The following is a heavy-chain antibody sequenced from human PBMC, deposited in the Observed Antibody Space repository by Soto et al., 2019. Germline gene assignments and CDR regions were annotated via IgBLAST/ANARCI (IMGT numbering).Heavy chain of an antibody. D-gene: IGHD3-10*01. V-gene: IGHV3-74*01. J-gene: IGHJ6*02. CDR3: ASPGLYYYRLHV. Sequence: PVGSLRLSCAASGFPFSTYCMHWVRQDRGKGPVWVSRINNDGSTTRYADSVKGRFTISRDNAKNTLYLQMNSLRAEPTAVYYCASPGLYYYRLHVWRQGTTVTVSS. CDR1: GFPFSTYC. CDR2: INNDGSTT.